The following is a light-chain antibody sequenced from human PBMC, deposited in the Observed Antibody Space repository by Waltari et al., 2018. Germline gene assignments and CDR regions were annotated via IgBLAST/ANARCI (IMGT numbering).Light chain of an antibody. Sequence: QSALTQHASVSGSPGPSIAIPCTGTSSDVGGFNYVSWYQQHPGKAPNLMIYDVTNRPSGVSDRFSGSKSGNTASLTISGLQAEDEADYYCSSYTSSSSYVLFGGGTKLTVL. CDR3: SSYTSSSSYVL. CDR2: DVT. V-gene: IGLV2-14*03. CDR1: SSDVGGFNY. J-gene: IGLJ2*01.